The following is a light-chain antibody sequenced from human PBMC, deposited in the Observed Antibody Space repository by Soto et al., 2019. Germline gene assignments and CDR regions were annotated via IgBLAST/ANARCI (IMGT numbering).Light chain of an antibody. J-gene: IGKJ1*01. CDR3: QQYGNSAPIT. CDR1: QSVSNNY. CDR2: GAS. V-gene: IGKV3-20*01. Sequence: DTVLTRSPGTLSLSPGERATLSCRASQSVSNNYLAWYQQKPGQAPRLLIYGASNRATGIPDRFSGSGSGTDFTLTISRLEPEDFALYYCQQYGNSAPITFGQGTKVDIK.